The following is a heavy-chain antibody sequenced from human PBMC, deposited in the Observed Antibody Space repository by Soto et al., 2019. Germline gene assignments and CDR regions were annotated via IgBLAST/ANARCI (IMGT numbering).Heavy chain of an antibody. Sequence: EVQLLESGGALVQPGVYLSLSCAASGFTYNNYAMGWVRQAPGKGLEWVSAISSSGYSAYYADSVKGRFTISRDNSRNTMFLQMNKLSAEDTAGYYCAKGSVVVAAKFDSWGQGTQVTVAS. CDR1: GFTYNNYA. V-gene: IGHV3-23*01. J-gene: IGHJ4*02. CDR3: AKGSVVVAAKFDS. CDR2: ISSSGYSA. D-gene: IGHD2-21*02.